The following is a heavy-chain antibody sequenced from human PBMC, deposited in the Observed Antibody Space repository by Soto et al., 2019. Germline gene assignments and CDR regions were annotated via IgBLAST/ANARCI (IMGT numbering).Heavy chain of an antibody. CDR3: ARADYGDYDYFDY. CDR1: GGSISSSSYY. V-gene: IGHV4-39*01. J-gene: IGHJ4*02. CDR2: IYYSGST. Sequence: PSETLSLTCTVSGGSISSSSYYWGWIRQPPGKGLEWIGSIYYSGSTYYNPSLKSRVTISVDTSKNQFSLKLSSVTAADTAVYYCARADYGDYDYFDYWGQGTLVTVS. D-gene: IGHD4-17*01.